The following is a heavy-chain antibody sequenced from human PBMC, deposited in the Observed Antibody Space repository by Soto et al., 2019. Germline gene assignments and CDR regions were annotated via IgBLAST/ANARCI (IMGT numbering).Heavy chain of an antibody. CDR3: ANQGAFWSGQGYFQH. V-gene: IGHV4-59*08. Sequence: SETLSLTCTVSCGSISSYYWSWIRQPPGKGLEWIGYIYYSGSTNYNPSLKSRVTISVDTSKNQFSLKLSSVTAADTAVYYCANQGAFWSGQGYFQHWGQGTLVTVSS. CDR1: CGSISSYY. CDR2: IYYSGST. D-gene: IGHD3-3*01. J-gene: IGHJ1*01.